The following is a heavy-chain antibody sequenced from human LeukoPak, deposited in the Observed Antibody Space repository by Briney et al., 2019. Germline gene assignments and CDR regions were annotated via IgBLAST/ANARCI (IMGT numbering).Heavy chain of an antibody. V-gene: IGHV3-74*01. J-gene: IGHJ4*02. Sequence: GGSLRLSCAASGFTFSSYWMHWVRQAPGKGLVWVSRINIDGSTTTYADSVKGRFTISRDNAKNTLYLQMNSLRAEDTAVYYCAKGGTNYYDSSGPLDWGQGTLVTVSS. CDR1: GFTFSSYW. CDR3: AKGGTNYYDSSGPLD. CDR2: INIDGSTT. D-gene: IGHD3-22*01.